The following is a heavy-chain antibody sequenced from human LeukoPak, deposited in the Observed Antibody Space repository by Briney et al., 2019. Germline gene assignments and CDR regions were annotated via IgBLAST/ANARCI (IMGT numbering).Heavy chain of an antibody. V-gene: IGHV4-39*01. Sequence: PSETLSLTCTVSGGSISSSSYYWGWIRQPPGKGLEWIGSIYYSGSTYYNPSLKSRVTISVDTSKNQFSLKLSSVTAADTAVYYCARRGIVGDYWGQGTLVTVSS. CDR2: IYYSGST. CDR1: GGSISSSSYY. D-gene: IGHD1-26*01. CDR3: ARRGIVGDY. J-gene: IGHJ4*02.